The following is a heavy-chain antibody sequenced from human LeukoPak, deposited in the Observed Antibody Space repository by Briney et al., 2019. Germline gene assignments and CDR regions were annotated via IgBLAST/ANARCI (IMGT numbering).Heavy chain of an antibody. CDR1: GGSISSYY. D-gene: IGHD2-2*01. J-gene: IGHJ5*02. Sequence: PSETLSLTCTVSGGSISSYYWSWIRQPPGKGLEWIGYIYYSGSTNYNPSLKRRVTISVDTSKNPFSLKMSSVTAADTAVYYCARAPAVVPAAPTNPGGNWFDPWGQGTLVTVSS. CDR3: ARAPAVVPAAPTNPGGNWFDP. CDR2: IYYSGST. V-gene: IGHV4-59*01.